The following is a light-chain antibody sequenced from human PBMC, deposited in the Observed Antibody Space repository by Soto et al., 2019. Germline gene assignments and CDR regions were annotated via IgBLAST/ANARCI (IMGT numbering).Light chain of an antibody. J-gene: IGKJ5*01. CDR1: QSVSSN. Sequence: EKVITQSPATLSVSSGESAPPSFRASQSVSSNLAWHQQKPGQAPRILMYDASTRATGISARFSGSGSGTEFTLTISSLQSEDFAVYYCQQYHNWPITFGQGTRLEIK. CDR2: DAS. CDR3: QQYHNWPIT. V-gene: IGKV3-15*01.